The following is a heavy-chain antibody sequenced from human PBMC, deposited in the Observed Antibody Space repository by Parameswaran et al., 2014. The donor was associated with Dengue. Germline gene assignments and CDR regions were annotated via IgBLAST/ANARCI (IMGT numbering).Heavy chain of an antibody. J-gene: IGHJ4*02. V-gene: IGHV3-21*01. Sequence: VRQAPGKGLEWVSSISSGSSYIYYADSVKGRFTISRDNAKNSQYLQMNSLRAEDTAVYYCAREVFGDYVAFDYWGQGTLVTVSS. CDR2: ISSGSSYI. CDR3: AREVFGDYVAFDY. D-gene: IGHD2-21*01.